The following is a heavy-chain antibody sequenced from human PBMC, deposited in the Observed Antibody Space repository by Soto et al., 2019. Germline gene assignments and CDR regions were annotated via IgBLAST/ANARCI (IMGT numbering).Heavy chain of an antibody. CDR2: ISYDGSNK. CDR3: AKDRGVGAEIDY. Sequence: GGSLRLSCAASGFTFSSYGMHWVRQAPGKGLEWVAVISYDGSNKYYADSVKGRFTISRDNSKNTLYLQMNSLRAEDTAVYYCAKDRGVGAEIDYWGQGTLVPVSS. D-gene: IGHD1-26*01. J-gene: IGHJ4*02. CDR1: GFTFSSYG. V-gene: IGHV3-30*18.